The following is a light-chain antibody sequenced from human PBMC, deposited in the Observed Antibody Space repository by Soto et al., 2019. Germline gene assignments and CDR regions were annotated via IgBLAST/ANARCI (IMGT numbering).Light chain of an antibody. Sequence: QSALTQPASVSGSPEQSITISCTGTSSDVGGYNYVSWYQQHPGKAPKLMIYEVSNRPSGVSNRFSGSKSGNTASLTISGLQAEDEADYYCSSYTSSSTYVFGTGTKVTXL. V-gene: IGLV2-14*01. CDR1: SSDVGGYNY. J-gene: IGLJ1*01. CDR2: EVS. CDR3: SSYTSSSTYV.